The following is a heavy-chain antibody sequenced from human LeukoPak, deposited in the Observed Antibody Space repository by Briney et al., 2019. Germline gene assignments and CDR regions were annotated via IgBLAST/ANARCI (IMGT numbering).Heavy chain of an antibody. J-gene: IGHJ4*02. Sequence: GGSLRLSCAASGFTVSVDYMSWVRQAPGKGLEWVSVIFGAATTYYADSVKGRFTISRDNSKNTLYLQMSSLRAEDTAVYYCARAIQFGGYFDYWGQGTLVTVST. CDR3: ARAIQFGGYFDY. CDR2: IFGAATT. CDR1: GFTVSVDY. V-gene: IGHV3-53*01. D-gene: IGHD2-15*01.